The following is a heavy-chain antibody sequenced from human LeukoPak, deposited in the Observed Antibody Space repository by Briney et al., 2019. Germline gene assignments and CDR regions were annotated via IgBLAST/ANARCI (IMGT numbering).Heavy chain of an antibody. CDR2: ISSSSTHI. CDR3: ARVGGNWSPDY. J-gene: IGHJ4*02. V-gene: IGHV3-21*01. CDR1: GFTLSSYS. Sequence: GGSLRLSCAASGFTLSSYSMNWVRQAPGKGLEWVSYISSSSTHIYYADSVKGRFTISRDNARNSLYLQMNSLRAEDTAVYYCARVGGNWSPDYWGQGTLVTVSS.